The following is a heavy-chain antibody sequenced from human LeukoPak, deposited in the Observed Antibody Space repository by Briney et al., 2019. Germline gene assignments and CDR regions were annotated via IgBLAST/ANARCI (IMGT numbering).Heavy chain of an antibody. Sequence: GVSLRLSCAASGFTFSGSAMHWVRQASGKGLEWVGRIRSKANSYATAYAASVKGRFTISRDDPKNTAYLQMNSLKTEDTAVYYCARLSGDGYNYYYYGMDVWGQGTTVTVSS. CDR1: GFTFSGSA. CDR2: IRSKANSYAT. D-gene: IGHD5-24*01. CDR3: ARLSGDGYNYYYYGMDV. J-gene: IGHJ6*02. V-gene: IGHV3-73*01.